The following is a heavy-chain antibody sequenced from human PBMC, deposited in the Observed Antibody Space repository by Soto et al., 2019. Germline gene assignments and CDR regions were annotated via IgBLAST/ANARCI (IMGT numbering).Heavy chain of an antibody. CDR1: GGSFSGYY. CDR2: INHSGST. V-gene: IGHV4-34*01. J-gene: IGHJ4*02. CDR3: ARGLPIVVVVAATGTDY. D-gene: IGHD2-15*01. Sequence: SETLSLTCAVYGGSFSGYYWSWIRQPPGKGLEWIGEINHSGSTNYNPSLKSRVTISVDTSKNQFSLKLSSVTAADTAVYYCARGLPIVVVVAATGTDYWGQGTLVTVSS.